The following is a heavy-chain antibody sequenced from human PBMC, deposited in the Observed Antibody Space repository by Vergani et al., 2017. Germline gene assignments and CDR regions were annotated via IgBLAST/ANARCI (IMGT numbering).Heavy chain of an antibody. J-gene: IGHJ5*02. V-gene: IGHV3-23*01. Sequence: EVQLLESGGGLVQPGGSLRLSCAASGFTFSSYAMSWVRQAPGKGLEWVSAISGSGGSTYYADSVKGRFTISRDNSKNTLYLQMNSLRAEDTAVYYCAGSDYAQNGFDPWGQGTLVTVSS. CDR1: GFTFSSYA. CDR2: ISGSGGST. D-gene: IGHD4-17*01. CDR3: AGSDYAQNGFDP.